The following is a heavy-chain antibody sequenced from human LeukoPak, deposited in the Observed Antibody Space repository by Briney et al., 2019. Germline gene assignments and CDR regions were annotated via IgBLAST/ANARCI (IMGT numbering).Heavy chain of an antibody. CDR2: ISYDGSNK. CDR3: ARNYGSGNYYLDY. V-gene: IGHV3-30*03. Sequence: PGGSLRLSCAVSGFTISSYWMTWVRQAPGKGLEWVTVISYDGSNKYYADSVKGRFTISRDNSKNTLYLQMNSLRAEDTAVYYCARNYGSGNYYLDYWGQGALVTVSS. D-gene: IGHD3-10*01. CDR1: GFTISSYW. J-gene: IGHJ4*02.